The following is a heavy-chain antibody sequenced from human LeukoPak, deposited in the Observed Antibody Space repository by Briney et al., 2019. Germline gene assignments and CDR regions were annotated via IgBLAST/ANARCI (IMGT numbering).Heavy chain of an antibody. D-gene: IGHD6-13*01. CDR2: ISAYNGNT. V-gene: IGHV1-18*01. CDR3: AGGYSSSWYGSYYYGMGV. J-gene: IGHJ6*02. Sequence: ASVKVSCKASGYTFTSYGISWVRQAPGQGLEWMGWISAYNGNTNYAQKLQGRVTMTTDTSTSTAYMELRSLRSDDTAVYYCAGGYSSSWYGSYYYGMGVWGQGTTVTVSS. CDR1: GYTFTSYG.